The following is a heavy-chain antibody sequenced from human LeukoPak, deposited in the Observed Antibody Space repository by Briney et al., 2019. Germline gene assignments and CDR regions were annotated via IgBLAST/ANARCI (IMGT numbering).Heavy chain of an antibody. V-gene: IGHV3-30*02. CDR1: GFTFSSYG. D-gene: IGHD4-11*01. CDR2: IRYDGSNK. CDR3: AKADYIDYYFYYYMDV. Sequence: PGGSLRLSCAASGFTFSSYGKHWVRQAPGKGLEWVAFIRYDGSNKYYADSVKGRFTISRDNSKNTLYLQMNSLRAEDTAVYYCAKADYIDYYFYYYMDVWGKGTTVTVSS. J-gene: IGHJ6*03.